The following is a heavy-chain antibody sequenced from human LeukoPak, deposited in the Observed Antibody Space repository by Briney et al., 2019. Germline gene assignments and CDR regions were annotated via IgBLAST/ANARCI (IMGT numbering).Heavy chain of an antibody. CDR1: AGSITSSSYF. J-gene: IGHJ3*02. CDR3: ARPVVADENDAFVI. Sequence: SETLSLNSTVSAGSITSSSYFWRWLRQPPGKGLECIAYIYYTGSTNYNPARKTRVTVSVDTSKNQFSLKVSSVTAADTAVYYCARPVVADENDAFVIWGQGTMVTVSS. D-gene: IGHD2-15*01. CDR2: IYYTGST. V-gene: IGHV4-61*01.